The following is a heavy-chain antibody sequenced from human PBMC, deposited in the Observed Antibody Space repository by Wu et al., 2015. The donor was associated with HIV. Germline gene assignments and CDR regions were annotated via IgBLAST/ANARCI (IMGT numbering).Heavy chain of an antibody. V-gene: IGHV1-18*01. J-gene: IGHJ4*01. CDR2: ISAYNGNT. CDR3: ASFLQYYVVRLHDY. CDR1: GYTFTSYG. Sequence: QVQLVQSGAEVKKPGASVKVSCKASGYTFTSYGISWVRQAPGQGLEWLGWISAYNGNTNYAQKVQGRVTMTTDTFTDTVYLELRSLRSDDTAVYYCASFLQYYVVRLHDYVGPGTLVHRPPQ. D-gene: IGHD2/OR15-2a*01.